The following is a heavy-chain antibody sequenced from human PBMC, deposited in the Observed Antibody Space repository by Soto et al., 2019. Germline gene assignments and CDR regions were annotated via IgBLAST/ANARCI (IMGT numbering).Heavy chain of an antibody. V-gene: IGHV4-30-4*01. CDR2: IYHSGST. CDR1: GGSISSGDYY. J-gene: IGHJ5*02. Sequence: QVQLQESGPGLVKPSQTLSLTCTVSGGSISSGDYYWSWIRQPPGKGLGWIGYIYHSGSTYYNPSLKSRVTISVDTSKNQFPLKLSSVTAADTAVYYCARERPDGARLDPWGQGTLVTVSS. D-gene: IGHD6-6*01. CDR3: ARERPDGARLDP.